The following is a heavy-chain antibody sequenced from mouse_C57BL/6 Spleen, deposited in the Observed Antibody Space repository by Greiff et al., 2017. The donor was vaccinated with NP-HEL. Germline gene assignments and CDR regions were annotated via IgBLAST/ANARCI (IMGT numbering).Heavy chain of an antibody. D-gene: IGHD1-1*01. J-gene: IGHJ4*01. Sequence: VQLQQSGAELVRPGASVKLSCTASGFNIKDYYMHWVKQRPEQGLEWIGRIDPEDGDTEYAPKFQGKATMTADTSSNTAYLQLSSLTSEDTAVYYCTTGADYGSDAMDYWGQGTSVTVSS. V-gene: IGHV14-1*01. CDR1: GFNIKDYY. CDR2: IDPEDGDT. CDR3: TTGADYGSDAMDY.